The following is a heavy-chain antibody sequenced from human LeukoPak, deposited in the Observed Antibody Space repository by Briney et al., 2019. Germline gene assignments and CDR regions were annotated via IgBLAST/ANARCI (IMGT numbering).Heavy chain of an antibody. CDR3: AKGPNSSGWIFDY. CDR1: GYTFTSYA. Sequence: ASVKVSCKASGYTFTSYAMHWVRQAPGQRLEWMGWINAGNGNTKYSQEFQGRVTITRDTSASTAYMELSNLRAEDTAVYYCAKGPNSSGWIFDYWGQGTLVTVSS. CDR2: INAGNGNT. D-gene: IGHD6-19*01. V-gene: IGHV1-3*03. J-gene: IGHJ4*02.